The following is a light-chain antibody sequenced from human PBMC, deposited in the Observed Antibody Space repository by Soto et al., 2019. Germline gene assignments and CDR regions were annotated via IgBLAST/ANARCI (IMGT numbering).Light chain of an antibody. CDR1: QSISSN. Sequence: DIQMTQSASSLSASVGDRVTITCRASQSISSNLNWHQQKPGKAPKVLIYAASRLQSGVPSRFSGSGSGTDFTLTISSLQPEDSATYYCQQSYSIPYTFGQGTKLEIK. V-gene: IGKV1-39*01. CDR3: QQSYSIPYT. CDR2: AAS. J-gene: IGKJ2*01.